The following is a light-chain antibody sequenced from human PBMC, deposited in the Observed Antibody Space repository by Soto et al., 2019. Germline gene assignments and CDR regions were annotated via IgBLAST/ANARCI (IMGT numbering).Light chain of an antibody. Sequence: EIAMTQSPATLSVSPGERATLSCRASQSVSSSYLAWYQQKPGQAPRLLIYGASSRATGIPDRFSGSGSGTDFTLTISRLEPEDFAVYYCQQYGSSPPWTFGQGTKLEIK. V-gene: IGKV3-20*01. CDR2: GAS. CDR1: QSVSSSY. CDR3: QQYGSSPPWT. J-gene: IGKJ2*02.